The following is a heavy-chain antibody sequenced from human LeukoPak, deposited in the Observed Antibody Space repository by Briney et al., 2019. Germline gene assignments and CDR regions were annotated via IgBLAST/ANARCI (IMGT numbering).Heavy chain of an antibody. V-gene: IGHV1-18*01. CDR1: GYTFTSYG. CDR2: ISAYNGNT. J-gene: IGHJ4*02. D-gene: IGHD3-22*01. CDR3: ARGDHYDSSGYSPIPDY. Sequence: ASVKVSCKASGYTFTSYGISWVRQAPGQGLEWMGWISAYNGNTNYAQKLQGRVTMTTDTSTSTAYMELRSLRSDDTAVYYCARGDHYDSSGYSPIPDYWGQGTLVTVSS.